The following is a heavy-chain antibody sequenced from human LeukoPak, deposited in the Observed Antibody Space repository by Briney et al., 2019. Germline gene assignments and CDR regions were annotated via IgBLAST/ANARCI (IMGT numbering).Heavy chain of an antibody. CDR1: GYTFTRYG. Sequence: ASVKVSCKASGYTFTRYGISWVRQAPGRWLEWMGWISAYNGNTNYAQKLQGRVTMTTDTSTSTAYMELRSLRSDDTAVYYCARAVRGGGSCYSDYWGQGTLVTVSS. J-gene: IGHJ4*02. CDR2: ISAYNGNT. CDR3: ARAVRGGGSCYSDY. D-gene: IGHD2-15*01. V-gene: IGHV1-18*01.